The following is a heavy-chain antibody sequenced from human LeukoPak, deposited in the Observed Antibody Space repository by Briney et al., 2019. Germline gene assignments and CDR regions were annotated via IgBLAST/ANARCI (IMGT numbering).Heavy chain of an antibody. CDR2: IYSGGST. CDR3: VEMTLWGVIDY. CDR1: GFTVSSKY. D-gene: IGHD5-24*01. Sequence: PGGSLRLSCAASGFTVSSKYMSWVRQAPGKGLEWVSVIYSGGSTYYADSVKGRFTISRDNSKNTVYLQMNSLRAEDTAVYYCVEMTLWGVIDYWGQGTLVTVSS. J-gene: IGHJ4*02. V-gene: IGHV3-53*01.